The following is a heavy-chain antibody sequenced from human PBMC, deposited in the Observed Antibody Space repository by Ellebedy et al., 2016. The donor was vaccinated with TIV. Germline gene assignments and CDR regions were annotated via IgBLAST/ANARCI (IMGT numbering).Heavy chain of an antibody. V-gene: IGHV1-69*06. D-gene: IGHD6-6*01. J-gene: IGHJ5*02. CDR3: ATHSSSPPGMFDP. CDR2: IIPIFGTA. Sequence: SVKVSXKASGGTFSSYAISWVRQAPGQGLEWMGGIIPIFGTANYAQKFQGRVTITADKSTSTAYMELSSLRSEDTAVYYCATHSSSPPGMFDPWGQGTLVTVSS. CDR1: GGTFSSYA.